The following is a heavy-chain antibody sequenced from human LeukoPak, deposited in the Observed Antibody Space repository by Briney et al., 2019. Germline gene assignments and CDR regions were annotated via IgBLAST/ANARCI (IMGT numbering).Heavy chain of an antibody. V-gene: IGHV4-59*08. CDR3: ARHQVTGDWDY. CDR1: GGSISSYY. CDR2: IYYSSTT. Sequence: PSETLSLTCTVSGGSISSYYWRWIRQPPGKGVEWIGYIYYSSTTNYNPSLNSRFTISVDTSKNQFSLKLSSVTAADTAVYYCARHQVTGDWDYWGQGTLVTVSS. J-gene: IGHJ4*02. D-gene: IGHD7-27*01.